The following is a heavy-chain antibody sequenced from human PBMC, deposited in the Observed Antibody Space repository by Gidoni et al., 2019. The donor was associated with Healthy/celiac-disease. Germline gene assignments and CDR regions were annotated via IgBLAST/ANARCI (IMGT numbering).Heavy chain of an antibody. D-gene: IGHD1-20*01. V-gene: IGHV3-23*01. J-gene: IGHJ4*02. CDR1: GFTFSSFA. CDR2: ISGSGVST. Sequence: EVQLLESGGGLVQPGGSLRISCAASGFTFSSFAMRWVRQAPGKGLEWVSAISGSGVSTYYADSVKGRFTFSRDNSKNTLYLQMNSLRAEDTAVYYCAKGGPRDNALYYWGQGTLVTVSS. CDR3: AKGGPRDNALYY.